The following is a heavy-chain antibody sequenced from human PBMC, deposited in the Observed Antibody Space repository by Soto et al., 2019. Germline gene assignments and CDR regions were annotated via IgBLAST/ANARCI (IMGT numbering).Heavy chain of an antibody. CDR1: GFTFSSYG. CDR3: AIPRYYYDSSGYYCCDY. J-gene: IGHJ4*02. D-gene: IGHD3-22*01. Sequence: QVQLVESGGGVVQPGRSLRLSCAASGFTFSSYGMHWVRQAPGKGLEWVAVISYDGSNKYYADSVKGRFTISRDNSKNTLYLQMNSLRAEDTAVYYCAIPRYYYDSSGYYCCDYWGQGTLVTVSS. CDR2: ISYDGSNK. V-gene: IGHV3-30*03.